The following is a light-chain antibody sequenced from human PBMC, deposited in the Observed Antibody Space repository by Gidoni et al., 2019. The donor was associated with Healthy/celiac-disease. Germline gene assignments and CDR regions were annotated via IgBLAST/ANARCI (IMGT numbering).Light chain of an antibody. CDR2: AAS. Sequence: DIQLTQSPSSLSASVGYRVTITCRASQSISSYLNLYQQKPGKATKLLIYAASSLQSGVQSRFSGSGSGTDFTLTISSLQPEYFATYYCQQSYSTPFTFGPGTKVDIK. CDR1: QSISSY. CDR3: QQSYSTPFT. V-gene: IGKV1-39*01. J-gene: IGKJ3*01.